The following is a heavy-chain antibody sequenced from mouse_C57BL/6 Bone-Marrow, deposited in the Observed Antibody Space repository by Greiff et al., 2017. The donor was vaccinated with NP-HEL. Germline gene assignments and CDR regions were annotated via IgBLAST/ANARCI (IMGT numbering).Heavy chain of an antibody. CDR1: GYSFTGYY. Sequence: EVQLQQSGPELVKPGASVKISCKASGYSFTGYYMNWVKQSPEKSLEWIGEINPSTGGTTYNQKFKAKATLTVDKSSSTAYMQLKSLTSEDSAVYYCAREVYYDYDAGYFDVWGTGTTVTVSS. J-gene: IGHJ1*03. V-gene: IGHV1-42*01. D-gene: IGHD2-4*01. CDR2: INPSTGGT. CDR3: AREVYYDYDAGYFDV.